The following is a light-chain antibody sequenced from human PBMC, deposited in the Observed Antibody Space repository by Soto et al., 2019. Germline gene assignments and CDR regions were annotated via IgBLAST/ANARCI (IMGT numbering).Light chain of an antibody. CDR3: QHCYSTPRFL. CDR1: QSISSY. J-gene: IGKJ4*01. Sequence: DIQMTQSPSSLSASVGDRVTITCRASQSISSYLNWYQQKPGKAPKLLIFAASSLQSGVPSRFSGSGSGTDCTLTISSLQCEVLAAYYCQHCYSTPRFLFGGGTNVQIK. V-gene: IGKV1-39*01. CDR2: AAS.